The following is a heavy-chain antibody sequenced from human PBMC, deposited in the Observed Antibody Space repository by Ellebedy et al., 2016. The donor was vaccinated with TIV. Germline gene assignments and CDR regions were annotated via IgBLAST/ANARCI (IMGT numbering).Heavy chain of an antibody. V-gene: IGHV3-74*01. Sequence: GESLKISCAASGFTFSSYWMHWVRQAPGKGLVWVSRINSDGSRSTYADSVMGRFTISRDNAMNTLSLQLNSLRAEDTAVYYCASEGSGWHGAFDNWGQGTVVTVSS. D-gene: IGHD6-19*01. CDR2: INSDGSRS. CDR1: GFTFSSYW. CDR3: ASEGSGWHGAFDN. J-gene: IGHJ3*02.